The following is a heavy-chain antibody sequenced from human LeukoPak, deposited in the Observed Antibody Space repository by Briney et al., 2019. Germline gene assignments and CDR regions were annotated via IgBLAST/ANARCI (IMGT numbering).Heavy chain of an antibody. CDR2: MNPNSGNT. D-gene: IGHD6-13*01. CDR3: AREDVLSSSWYDYYFDY. V-gene: IGHV1-8*03. Sequence: GASVKVSCKTSGYTFTNYDINWVRQATGQGLEWMGWMNPNSGNTGYAQKFQGRVTITRDTSISTAYMELSSLRSEDTAVYYCAREDVLSSSWYDYYFDYWGQGTLVTVSS. J-gene: IGHJ4*02. CDR1: GYTFTNYD.